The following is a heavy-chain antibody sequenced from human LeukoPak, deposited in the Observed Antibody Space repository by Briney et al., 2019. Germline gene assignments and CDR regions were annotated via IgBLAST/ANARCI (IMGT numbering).Heavy chain of an antibody. CDR3: AKSQDGGRLFHFDY. CDR1: GFTFSSYA. J-gene: IGHJ4*02. V-gene: IGHV3-23*01. Sequence: GGSLRLSCAASGFTFSSYAMSWVRQAPGKGLEWVSVISGSGGSTYSADSVKGRFTIPRDNSKNTLYLQMNSLRAEDTAVYFCAKSQDGGRLFHFDYWGQGTLVTVSS. D-gene: IGHD1-26*01. CDR2: ISGSGGST.